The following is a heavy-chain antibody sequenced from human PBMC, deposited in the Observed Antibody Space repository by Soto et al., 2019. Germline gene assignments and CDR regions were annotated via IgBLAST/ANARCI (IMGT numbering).Heavy chain of an antibody. CDR2: IYWDDDK. J-gene: IGHJ4*02. V-gene: IGHV2-5*02. Sequence: QITLKESGPTLVKPTQTLTLTCTFSGFSLSTSGVGVGWIRQPPGKALEWLALIYWDDDKRYSPSLKSRLTNTKDTSKNQVVLTITNMDPVDTATYYCAHSSPIAAAGTIDYWGQGTLVTVSS. D-gene: IGHD6-13*01. CDR3: AHSSPIAAAGTIDY. CDR1: GFSLSTSGVG.